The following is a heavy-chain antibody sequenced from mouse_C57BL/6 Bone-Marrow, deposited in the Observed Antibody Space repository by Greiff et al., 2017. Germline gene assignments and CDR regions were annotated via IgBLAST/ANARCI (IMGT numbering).Heavy chain of an antibody. Sequence: EVKLMESGPELVKPGASVKISCKASGYSFTDYNMNWVKQSNGKSLEWIGVINPNYGTTSYNQKFKGKATLTVDQSSSTAYMQLNSLTSEDSAVYYCARGGNYRGYFDYWGQGTTLTVSS. CDR1: GYSFTDYN. D-gene: IGHD2-1*01. J-gene: IGHJ2*01. V-gene: IGHV1-39*01. CDR3: ARGGNYRGYFDY. CDR2: INPNYGTT.